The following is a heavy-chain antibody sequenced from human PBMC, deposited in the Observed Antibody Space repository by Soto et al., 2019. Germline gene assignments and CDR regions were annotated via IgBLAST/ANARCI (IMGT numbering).Heavy chain of an antibody. V-gene: IGHV3-23*01. CDR2: ISSSGYST. Sequence: PGGSLRLSCAASGFTFKNYAMSWVRQAPGKGLEWVSAISSSGYSTYYADSVKGPFTISRDNSKDTVNLQMNNLRAEDTAVYYCAKGSVVVAAKFDSWGQGTLVTVSS. J-gene: IGHJ4*02. CDR1: GFTFKNYA. D-gene: IGHD2-21*02. CDR3: AKGSVVVAAKFDS.